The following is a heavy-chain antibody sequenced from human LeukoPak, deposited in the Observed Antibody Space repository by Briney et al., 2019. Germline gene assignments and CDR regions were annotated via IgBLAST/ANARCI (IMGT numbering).Heavy chain of an antibody. J-gene: IGHJ6*02. CDR3: ARHLPYYYGMDV. Sequence: SETLSLTCAVYGGSFSGYYWSWIRQPPGKGLEWIGEINHSGSTNYNPSLKSRVTISVDTSKNQFSLKLSSVTAADTAVYYCARHLPYYYGMDVWGQGTTVTVSS. CDR1: GGSFSGYY. V-gene: IGHV4-34*01. CDR2: INHSGST.